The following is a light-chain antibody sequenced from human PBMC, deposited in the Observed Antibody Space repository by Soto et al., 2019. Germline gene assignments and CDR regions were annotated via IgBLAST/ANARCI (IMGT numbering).Light chain of an antibody. J-gene: IGKJ1*01. Sequence: DIQVTQSPPSMAASFGDRVTITCRASQDIGNWMTWYQQKPGKAPKLLIYKASTLKSGVPSRFSGSGSGTEFTLTISSLQPDDFATYYCQHYNSYSEAFGQGTKVDI. CDR1: QDIGNW. CDR3: QHYNSYSEA. CDR2: KAS. V-gene: IGKV1-5*03.